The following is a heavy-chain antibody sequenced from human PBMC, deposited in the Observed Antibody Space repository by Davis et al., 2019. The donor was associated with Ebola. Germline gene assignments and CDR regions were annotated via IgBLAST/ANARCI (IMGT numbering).Heavy chain of an antibody. D-gene: IGHD3-16*01. CDR2: IGTAGDT. V-gene: IGHV3-13*01. Sequence: GESLKISCTVSGFTFSSYDMHWVRQATGKGLEWVSAIGTAGDTYYPGSVKGRFTISRDNTKKSLYLQMNSLRDEDTAVYYCAKDIGVSHWYFDLWGRGTLVTVSS. CDR3: AKDIGVSHWYFDL. CDR1: GFTFSSYD. J-gene: IGHJ2*01.